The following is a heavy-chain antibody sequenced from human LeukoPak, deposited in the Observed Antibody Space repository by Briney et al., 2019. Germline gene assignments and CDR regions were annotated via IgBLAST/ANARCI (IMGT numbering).Heavy chain of an antibody. CDR3: ARDVWPFGHMDV. Sequence: PGGSLRLSCAASGFTFSSYTMSWVRQAPGKGLEWVAVIWYDGSNKYYADSVKGRFTISRDNSKNTLYLQMNSLRAEDTAVYYCARDVWPFGHMDVWGQGTTVTVSS. D-gene: IGHD3-16*01. CDR2: IWYDGSNK. V-gene: IGHV3-33*08. J-gene: IGHJ6*02. CDR1: GFTFSSYT.